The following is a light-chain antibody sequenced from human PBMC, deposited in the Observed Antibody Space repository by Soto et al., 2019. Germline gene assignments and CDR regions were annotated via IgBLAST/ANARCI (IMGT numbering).Light chain of an antibody. CDR3: QQYGSSPPRT. CDR1: QSVSNDF. V-gene: IGKV3-20*01. Sequence: EIVLTQSPGILSLSPGERATLSCRASQSVSNDFLAWYQQKPGQAPRLLIYGASTRATDVPDRFSGSGSGADFTLYISSLEPEDFAVYYCQQYGSSPPRTFGQGTTVDI. J-gene: IGKJ1*01. CDR2: GAS.